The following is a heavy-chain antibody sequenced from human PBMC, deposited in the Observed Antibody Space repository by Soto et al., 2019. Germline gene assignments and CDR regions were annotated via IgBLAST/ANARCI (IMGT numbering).Heavy chain of an antibody. J-gene: IGHJ4*02. Sequence: PGGSLRLSCAVSGFTFSSCTMNWVRQAPGKGLEWVSFISSSVSMYYADSVKGRFTISRDNAKNPLYLQMNSLRAEDTAVYYCAREVQPVVRREYDYWGQGTLVTVSS. CDR2: ISSSVSM. D-gene: IGHD1-1*01. CDR1: GFTFSSCT. V-gene: IGHV3-21*01. CDR3: AREVQPVVRREYDY.